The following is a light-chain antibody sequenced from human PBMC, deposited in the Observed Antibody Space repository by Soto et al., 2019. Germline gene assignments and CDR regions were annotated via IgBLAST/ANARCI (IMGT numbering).Light chain of an antibody. CDR3: KHYNNSEA. CDR2: DAS. CDR1: QSIVSW. V-gene: IGKV1-5*01. J-gene: IGKJ1*01. Sequence: DIQMTQSPSTLSASVVYRVTITFRSSQSIVSWLAWYQQRPGKAPKFLIYDASSLESGVPSRFSGSGSGTEFTLTISSLQPDDFATYYCKHYNNSEAFGQGTKVDI.